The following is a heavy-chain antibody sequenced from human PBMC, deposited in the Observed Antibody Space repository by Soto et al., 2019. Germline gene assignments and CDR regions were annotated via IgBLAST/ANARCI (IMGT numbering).Heavy chain of an antibody. CDR2: IGPESGAT. D-gene: IGHD1-26*01. CDR1: GYTFTGHY. J-gene: IGHJ4*02. V-gene: IGHV1-2*02. Sequence: ASVKVSCKTSGYTFTGHYIHWVRQAPQQGPEWMGEIGPESGATRYAQKFRGRVTMTMDTSITTVYMELRNLSPDDTAVYYCGRGRSGQIVVFYWGQGTPVTVSS. CDR3: GRGRSGQIVVFY.